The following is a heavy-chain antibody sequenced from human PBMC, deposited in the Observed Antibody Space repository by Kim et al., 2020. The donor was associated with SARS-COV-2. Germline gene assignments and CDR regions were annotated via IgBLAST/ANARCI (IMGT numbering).Heavy chain of an antibody. Sequence: ASVKVSCKASGYTFTGYYMHWVRQAPGQGLEWMGRINPNSGGTNYAQKFQGRVTMTRDTSISTAYMELSRLRSDDTAVYYCASLPFSTYEPIGGMDVWGQGTTVTVSS. D-gene: IGHD5-12*01. V-gene: IGHV1-2*06. CDR3: ASLPFSTYEPIGGMDV. J-gene: IGHJ6*02. CDR1: GYTFTGYY. CDR2: INPNSGGT.